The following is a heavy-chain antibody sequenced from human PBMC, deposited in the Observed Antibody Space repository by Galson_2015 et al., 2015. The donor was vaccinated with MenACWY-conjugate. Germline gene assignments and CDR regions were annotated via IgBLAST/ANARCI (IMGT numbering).Heavy chain of an antibody. V-gene: IGHV3-23*01. CDR2: ISGSGGST. J-gene: IGHJ6*03. D-gene: IGHD6-13*01. CDR3: AKAAAVSYYYYMDV. Sequence: SLRLSCAASGFTFSSYAMSWVRQAPGKGLEWVSAISGSGGSTYYADSVKGRFTISRDNSKNTLYLQMNSLRAEDTAEYYCAKAAAVSYYYYMDVWGKGTTVTVSS. CDR1: GFTFSSYA.